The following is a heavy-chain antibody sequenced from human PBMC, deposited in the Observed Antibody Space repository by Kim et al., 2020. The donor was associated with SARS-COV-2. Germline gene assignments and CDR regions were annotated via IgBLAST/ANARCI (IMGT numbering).Heavy chain of an antibody. Sequence: GGSLRLSCAASGFTFDDYAMHWVRQAPGKDLEWVSGISWNSGSIGYADSVKGRFTISRDNAKNSLYLQMNSLRAEDTALYYCAKDSDPGYDSSGYHDYWGQGTLVTVSS. CDR1: GFTFDDYA. J-gene: IGHJ4*02. CDR3: AKDSDPGYDSSGYHDY. D-gene: IGHD3-22*01. V-gene: IGHV3-9*01. CDR2: ISWNSGSI.